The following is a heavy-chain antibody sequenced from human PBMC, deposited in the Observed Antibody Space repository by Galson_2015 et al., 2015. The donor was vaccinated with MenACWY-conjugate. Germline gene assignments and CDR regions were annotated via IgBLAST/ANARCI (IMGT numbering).Heavy chain of an antibody. J-gene: IGHJ4*02. CDR3: ARDGGGGTPFDC. V-gene: IGHV3-74*03. Sequence: SLRLSCAASGFTIGRYWIHWVRQVPGKGPVWISCITVDATNTEFADSVKGRFALSRDNARNTVYLQMNSLTAEDTAVYYCARDGGGGTPFDCWGQGT. D-gene: IGHD3-16*01. CDR2: ITVDATNT. CDR1: GFTIGRYW.